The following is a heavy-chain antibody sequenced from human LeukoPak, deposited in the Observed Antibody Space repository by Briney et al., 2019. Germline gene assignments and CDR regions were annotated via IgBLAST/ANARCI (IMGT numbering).Heavy chain of an antibody. CDR3: ARDTAMVSAFDY. CDR1: GFTFSSYS. CDR2: ISSSSSYI. J-gene: IGHJ4*02. Sequence: GGSVRLSCAASGFTFSSYSMNWVRQAPGKGLEWVSSISSSSSYIYYADSVKGRFTISGDNAKNSLYLQMNSLRAEDTAVYYCARDTAMVSAFDYWGQGTLVTVSS. V-gene: IGHV3-21*01. D-gene: IGHD5-18*01.